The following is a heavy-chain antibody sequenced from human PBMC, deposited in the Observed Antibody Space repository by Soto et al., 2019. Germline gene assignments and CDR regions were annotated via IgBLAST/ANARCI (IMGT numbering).Heavy chain of an antibody. J-gene: IGHJ4*02. D-gene: IGHD4-17*01. CDR3: VRVTTVRGY. CDR2: IKQDGSQK. Sequence: EVQLVESGGGLVLPGGSLRLSCAASGFTLINYWMYWARQAPGKGLERVANIKQDGSQKNYVDSVKGRFTISRDNAKNSVYLQMNSLRVEDTAVYHCVRVTTVRGYWGQGTLVTVSS. CDR1: GFTLINYW. V-gene: IGHV3-7*01.